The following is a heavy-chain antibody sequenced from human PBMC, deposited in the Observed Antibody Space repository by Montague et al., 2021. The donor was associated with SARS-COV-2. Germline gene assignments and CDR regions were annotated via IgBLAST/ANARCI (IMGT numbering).Heavy chain of an antibody. V-gene: IGHV4-59*01. CDR2: IYYTAGA. CDR3: ARYLVRGGFDP. CDR1: GDSITTYY. Sequence: SETLSLTCTVSGDSITTYYWCWIWQPPGKGLEWIGYIYYTAGAKYNPSLRSRATISLDTSKNQFSLNLSSVTAADTAVYFCARYLVRGGFDPWGQGTLVTVSS. D-gene: IGHD3-10*01. J-gene: IGHJ5*02.